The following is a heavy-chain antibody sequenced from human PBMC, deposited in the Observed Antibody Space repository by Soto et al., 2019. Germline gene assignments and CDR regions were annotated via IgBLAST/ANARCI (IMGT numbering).Heavy chain of an antibody. D-gene: IGHD5-18*01. V-gene: IGHV3-15*07. CDR2: IKSKTDGGTT. CDR1: GFTFSNAW. CDR3: TTVRVLDTAMAPRYY. Sequence: PGGSLRLSCAASGFTFSNAWMNWVRQAPGKGLEWVGRIKSKTDGGTTDYAAPVKGRFTISRDDSKNTLYLQMNSLKTEDTAVYYCTTVRVLDTAMAPRYYWGQGTLVTVSS. J-gene: IGHJ4*02.